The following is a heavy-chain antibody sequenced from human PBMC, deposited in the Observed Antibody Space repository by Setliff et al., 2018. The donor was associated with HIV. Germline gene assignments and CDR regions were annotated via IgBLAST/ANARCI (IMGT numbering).Heavy chain of an antibody. CDR2: INAGNGNT. J-gene: IGHJ4*02. V-gene: IGHV1-3*01. D-gene: IGHD3-22*01. CDR3: ARTPLHYYDSSGYYFFDY. CDR1: GYTSTSYA. Sequence: ASVKVSCKASGYTSTSYAMHWVRQAPGQRLEWMGWINAGNGNTKYSQKFQGRVTITRDTSASTAYMELSSLRSEDTAVYYCARTPLHYYDSSGYYFFDYWGQGTLVTVSS.